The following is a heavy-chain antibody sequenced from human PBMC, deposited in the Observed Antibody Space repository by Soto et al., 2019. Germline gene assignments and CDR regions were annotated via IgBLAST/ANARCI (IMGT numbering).Heavy chain of an antibody. CDR1: GSTFSSYA. Sequence: QVQLVQSGAEEKQPGSSAKVSCKASGSTFSSYAISWVRQAPGKGLEWMGVIIPISGTANYAQKFQGRVTITADESTSTAYMELSSLRSEDTAVYYCAEGTYDYVWGSYRPNWFDPWGQGTLVTVSS. V-gene: IGHV1-69*01. D-gene: IGHD3-16*02. CDR2: IIPISGTA. CDR3: AEGTYDYVWGSYRPNWFDP. J-gene: IGHJ5*02.